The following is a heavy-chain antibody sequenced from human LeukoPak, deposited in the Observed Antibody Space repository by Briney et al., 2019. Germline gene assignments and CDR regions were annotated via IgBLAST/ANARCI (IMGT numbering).Heavy chain of an antibody. CDR2: IIPILGIA. CDR3: ARDGETYYYDSSGSPI. J-gene: IGHJ3*02. CDR1: GGTFSSYT. V-gene: IGHV1-69*04. Sequence: SVKVSCKASGGTFSSYTISWVRQAPGQGLEWMGRIIPILGIANYAQKFQGRVTITADKSTSTACMELSSLRSEDTAVYYCARDGETYYYDSSGSPIWGQGTMVTVSS. D-gene: IGHD3-22*01.